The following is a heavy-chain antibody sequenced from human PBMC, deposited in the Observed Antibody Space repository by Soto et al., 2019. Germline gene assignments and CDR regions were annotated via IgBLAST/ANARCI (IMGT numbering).Heavy chain of an antibody. D-gene: IGHD2-2*01. J-gene: IGHJ3*02. CDR1: GGTFSSYA. V-gene: IGHV1-69*13. CDR2: IIPIFGTA. CDR3: ARGAVPAAIGAFDI. Sequence: ASVKVSCKASGGTFSSYAISWVRQAPGQGLEWMGGIIPIFGTANYAQKFQGRVTITADESTSTAYMELSSLRSEDTAVYYCARGAVPAAIGAFDIWGQGTMVTV.